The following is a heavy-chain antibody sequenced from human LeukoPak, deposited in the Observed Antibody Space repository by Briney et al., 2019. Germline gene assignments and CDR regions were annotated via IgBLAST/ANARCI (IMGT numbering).Heavy chain of an antibody. Sequence: SETLSLTCAVYGGSFSEYYWSWIRQPPGKGLEWIGEINHSGSTNYNPSLKSRVTISVDTSKNQFSLKLSSVTAADTAVYYCASSPGGYYYDSSGPYRHWGQGTLVTVSS. CDR1: GGSFSEYY. D-gene: IGHD3-22*01. CDR2: INHSGST. CDR3: ASSPGGYYYDSSGPYRH. V-gene: IGHV4-34*01. J-gene: IGHJ4*02.